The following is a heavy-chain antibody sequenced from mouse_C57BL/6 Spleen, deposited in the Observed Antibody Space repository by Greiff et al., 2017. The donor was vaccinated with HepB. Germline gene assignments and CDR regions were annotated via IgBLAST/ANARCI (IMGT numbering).Heavy chain of an antibody. CDR3: ARQRYPYAMDY. V-gene: IGHV5-12*01. J-gene: IGHJ4*01. D-gene: IGHD2-14*01. CDR2: ISNGGGST. Sequence: EVKLVESGGGLVQPGGSLKLSCAASGFTFSDYYMYWVRQTPEKRLEWVAYISNGGGSTYYPDTVKGRFTISRDNAKNTLYLQMSRLKSEDTAMYYCARQRYPYAMDYWGQGTSVTVSS. CDR1: GFTFSDYY.